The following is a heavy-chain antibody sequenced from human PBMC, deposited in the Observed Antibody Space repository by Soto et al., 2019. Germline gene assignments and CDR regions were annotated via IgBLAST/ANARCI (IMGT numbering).Heavy chain of an antibody. CDR3: AGVGYYDSSGYYYIDY. Sequence: GGSLRLSCAASGFTFSSYSMNWVRQAPGKGLEWVSSISSSSSYIYYADSVKGRFTISRNNAKKSLYLQMNSLRAEDTDVYYCAGVGYYDSSGYYYIDYWGQGTLVTVSS. J-gene: IGHJ4*02. V-gene: IGHV3-21*01. CDR2: ISSSSSYI. D-gene: IGHD3-22*01. CDR1: GFTFSSYS.